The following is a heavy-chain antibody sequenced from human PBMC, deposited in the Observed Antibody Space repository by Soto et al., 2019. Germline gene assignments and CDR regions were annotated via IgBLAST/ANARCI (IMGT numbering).Heavy chain of an antibody. CDR1: VFTFVTYI. J-gene: IGHJ4*02. Sequence: ALRLSCAASVFTFVTYIMNWVLQASGKGLEWVSSISSSGSYIYSADSVKGRFTISRDNAKNSLYLQMNSLRAEDTAVYFCARDRRSSAYTIDYWGQGTLVTVSS. CDR2: ISSSGSYI. D-gene: IGHD2-2*02. CDR3: ARDRRSSAYTIDY. V-gene: IGHV3-21*01.